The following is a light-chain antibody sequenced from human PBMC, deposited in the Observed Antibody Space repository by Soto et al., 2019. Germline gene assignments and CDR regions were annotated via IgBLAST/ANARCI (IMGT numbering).Light chain of an antibody. J-gene: IGKJ1*01. CDR2: VAP. CDR1: QGITNY. Sequence: TPCPETLSAAEGGRGTVSCRASQGITNYLAWYQQKPGRAPKLLISVAPGLHTAAPSKCSGSGSGTDFSLSISSLQPEDFATYYCQQLPRRPGTFGQGTKVDI. V-gene: IGKV1-13*02. CDR3: QQLPRRPGT.